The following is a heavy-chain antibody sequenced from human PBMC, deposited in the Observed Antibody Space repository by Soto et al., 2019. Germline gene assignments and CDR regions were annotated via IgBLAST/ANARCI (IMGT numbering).Heavy chain of an antibody. V-gene: IGHV3-30*18. CDR3: AKDGSLAVAGYFDY. CDR2: ISYDGSNK. Sequence: QVQLVESGGGVVQPGRSLRLSCAASGFTFSSYCMHWVRQAPGKGLEWVAVISYDGSNKYYADSVKGRFTISRDNSKNTLYPQMNSLRAEDTAVSYCAKDGSLAVAGYFDYWGQGTLVTVSS. D-gene: IGHD6-19*01. CDR1: GFTFSSYC. J-gene: IGHJ4*02.